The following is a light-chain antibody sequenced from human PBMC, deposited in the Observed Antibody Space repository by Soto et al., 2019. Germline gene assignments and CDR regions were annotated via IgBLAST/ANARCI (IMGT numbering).Light chain of an antibody. J-gene: IGLJ1*01. CDR2: EVS. CDR3: SSYTGSSIYV. V-gene: IGLV2-14*01. CDR1: SSDVGGYKY. Sequence: QSVLTQPASVSGSPGRSITISCTGTSSDVGGYKYVSWYQQHPGKAPKLLIYEVSNRPSGVSNRFSGSKSGNTASLTISGLQAEDEADYYCSSYTGSSIYVFGTGTKVTVL.